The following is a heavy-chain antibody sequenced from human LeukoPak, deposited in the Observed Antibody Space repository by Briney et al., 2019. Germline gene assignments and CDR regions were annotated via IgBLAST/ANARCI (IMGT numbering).Heavy chain of an antibody. J-gene: IGHJ6*02. V-gene: IGHV4-39*07. CDR2: IYYSGST. CDR3: ARAEDSGYEGVSYYYGMDV. CDR1: SGSISSSSYY. Sequence: PSETLSLTCTVSSGSISSSSYYWGWIRQPPGKGLEWIGSIYYSGSTYYNPSLKSRVTISVDTSKNQFSLKLSSVTAADTAVCYCARAEDSGYEGVSYYYGMDVWGQGTTVTVSS. D-gene: IGHD5-12*01.